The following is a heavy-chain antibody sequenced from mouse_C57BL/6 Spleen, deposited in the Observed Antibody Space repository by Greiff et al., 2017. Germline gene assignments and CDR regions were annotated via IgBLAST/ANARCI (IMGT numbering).Heavy chain of an antibody. Sequence: QVQLKQSGAELVRPGTSVKVSCKASGYAFTNYLIEWVKQRPGQGLEWIGVINPGSGGTNYNEKFKGKATLTADKSSSTAYMQLSSLTSEDSAVYFCARSYDGSYYAMGYWGQGASVTVSS. CDR1: GYAFTNYL. CDR3: ARSYDGSYYAMGY. J-gene: IGHJ4*01. V-gene: IGHV1-54*01. D-gene: IGHD2-3*01. CDR2: INPGSGGT.